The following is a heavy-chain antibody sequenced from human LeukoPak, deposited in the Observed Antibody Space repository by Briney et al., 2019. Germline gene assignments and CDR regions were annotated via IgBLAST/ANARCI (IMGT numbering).Heavy chain of an antibody. D-gene: IGHD3-16*01. Sequence: ASVKVSCKASGYTFTNHDINWVRQATGQGLEWMGWGNPNSGNIGYAQKLQGRITMTWDTSISTAYLELSSLRSEDTAIYYCATMPPRGGRRDTPDYWGQGTLVTLSS. CDR2: GNPNSGNI. J-gene: IGHJ4*02. CDR1: GYTFTNHD. V-gene: IGHV1-8*01. CDR3: ATMPPRGGRRDTPDY.